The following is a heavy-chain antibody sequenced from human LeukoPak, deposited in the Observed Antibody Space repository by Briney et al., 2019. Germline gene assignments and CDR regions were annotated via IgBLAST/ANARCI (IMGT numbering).Heavy chain of an antibody. CDR2: IYSGGST. V-gene: IGHV3-66*01. Sequence: GGSLRLSCAASGFTVSSNYMSWVRQAPGKGLEWVSVIYSGGSTYYADSVKGRFAISRDNSKNTLYLQMNSLRAEDTAVYYCARDPYDFWSGSLDIWGQGTMVTVSS. J-gene: IGHJ3*02. CDR3: ARDPYDFWSGSLDI. CDR1: GFTVSSNY. D-gene: IGHD3-3*01.